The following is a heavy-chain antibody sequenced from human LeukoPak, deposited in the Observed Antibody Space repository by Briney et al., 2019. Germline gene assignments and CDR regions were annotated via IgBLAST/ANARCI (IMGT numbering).Heavy chain of an antibody. CDR3: SANFDF. CDR1: GFTFTNYG. CDR2: IWYDGSNQ. Sequence: GGSLRLSCAASGFTFTNYGMHWVRQAPGKGLEWVAVIWYDGSNQYYADSVKGRFTISRDNSKNTLYLQMNSLRAEDTAVYYCSANFDFRGQGTLVTVSS. D-gene: IGHD2/OR15-2a*01. V-gene: IGHV3-33*01. J-gene: IGHJ4*02.